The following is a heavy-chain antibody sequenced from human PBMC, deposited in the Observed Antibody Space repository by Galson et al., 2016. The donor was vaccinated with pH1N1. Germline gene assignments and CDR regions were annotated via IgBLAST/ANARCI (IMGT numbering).Heavy chain of an antibody. D-gene: IGHD3-22*01. CDR3: SENAWDGSGLNYFDS. CDR2: IYYIGST. V-gene: IGHV4-31*03. Sequence: TLSLTCSVSGASVRSGGQYWTWIRQVPGKGLEWIGFIYYIGSTGYNPSLQSRVSMSLEMSKKQFSLNLRSVTAADTAVYSCSENAWDGSGLNYFDSWGQGILVSVSS. CDR1: GASVRSGGQY. J-gene: IGHJ5*01.